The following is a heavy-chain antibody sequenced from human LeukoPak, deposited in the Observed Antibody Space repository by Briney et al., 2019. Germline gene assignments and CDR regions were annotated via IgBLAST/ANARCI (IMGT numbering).Heavy chain of an antibody. CDR1: GLDVGGTY. J-gene: IGHJ5*02. Sequence: GSLRLSCVSSGLDVGGTYMSWIRQAPGKGLEWVSTAFVGGDTYYADSVEGRFTLSKDISTNIMYLQMDGLRPEDTAVYFCARDQLDHWGQGALVSVSP. CDR3: ARDQLDH. CDR2: AFVGGDT. V-gene: IGHV3-53*01.